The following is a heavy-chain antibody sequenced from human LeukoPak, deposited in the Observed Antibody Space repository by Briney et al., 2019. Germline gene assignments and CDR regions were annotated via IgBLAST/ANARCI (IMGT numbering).Heavy chain of an antibody. CDR2: ISAYNGNT. V-gene: IGHV1-18*01. Sequence: ASVKVSCKASGYTFTSYGISWVRQAPGQGLEWMGWISAYNGNTNYAQKLQGRVTITADESTSTAYMELSSLRSEDTAVYYCARDLNAGYYYDSSGYSDYWGQGTLVTVSS. D-gene: IGHD3-22*01. CDR1: GYTFTSYG. CDR3: ARDLNAGYYYDSSGYSDY. J-gene: IGHJ4*02.